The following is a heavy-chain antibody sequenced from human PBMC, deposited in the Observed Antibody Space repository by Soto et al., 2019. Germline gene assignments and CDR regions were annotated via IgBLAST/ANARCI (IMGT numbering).Heavy chain of an antibody. CDR1: GFTFSSYA. V-gene: IGHV3-30-3*01. CDR3: ASXAAAGNLVRHYYYGMDV. J-gene: IGHJ6*02. D-gene: IGHD6-13*01. Sequence: GESLKISCAASGFTFSSYAMHWVRQAPGKGLEWVAVISYDGSNKYYADSVKGRFTISRDNSKNTLYLQMNSLRAEDTAVYYCASXAAAGNLVRHYYYGMDVWGRGTTVTVSS. CDR2: ISYDGSNK.